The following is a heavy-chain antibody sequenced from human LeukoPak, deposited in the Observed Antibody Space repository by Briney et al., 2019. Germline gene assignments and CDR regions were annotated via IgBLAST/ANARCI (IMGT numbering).Heavy chain of an antibody. V-gene: IGHV3-74*01. CDR2: INSDGSST. CDR1: GFTFSSYW. D-gene: IGHD6-19*01. Sequence: PGGSLRLSCAASGFTFSSYWMHWVRQAPGKGLVWVSRINSDGSSTSYADSVKGRFTISRDNAKNTLYLQMNSLRAEDTAVYYCARVVELAVAGPMRWGQGTLVTVSS. J-gene: IGHJ4*02. CDR3: ARVVELAVAGPMR.